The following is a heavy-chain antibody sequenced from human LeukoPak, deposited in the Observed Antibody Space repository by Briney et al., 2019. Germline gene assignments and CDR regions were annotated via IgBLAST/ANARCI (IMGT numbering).Heavy chain of an antibody. CDR2: IYHSGST. CDR1: GGSINSGGFS. V-gene: IGHV4-30-2*01. D-gene: IGHD5-24*01. CDR3: ARVLRRDGYSFDY. J-gene: IGHJ4*02. Sequence: PSETLSLTCAVSGGSINSGGFSWTWIRQPPGKGLEWIGYIYHSGSTYYNPSLKSRVTISVDRSKNQFSLKLSSVTAADTAVYYCARVLRRDGYSFDYWGQGTLVTVSS.